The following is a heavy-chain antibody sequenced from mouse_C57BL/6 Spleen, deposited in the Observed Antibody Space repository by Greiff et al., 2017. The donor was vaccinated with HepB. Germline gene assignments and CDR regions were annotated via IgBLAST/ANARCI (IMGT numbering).Heavy chain of an antibody. D-gene: IGHD2-1*01. CDR2: ISYDGSN. CDR1: GYSITSGYY. J-gene: IGHJ2*01. CDR3: ARDDYYGNQGRYFDY. Sequence: EVQLQQSGPGLVKPSQSLSLTCSVTGYSITSGYYWNWIRQFPGNKLEWMGYISYDGSNNYNPSLKNRISITRDTSKNQFFLKLNSVTTEDTATYYCARDDYYGNQGRYFDYWGQGTTLTVSS. V-gene: IGHV3-6*01.